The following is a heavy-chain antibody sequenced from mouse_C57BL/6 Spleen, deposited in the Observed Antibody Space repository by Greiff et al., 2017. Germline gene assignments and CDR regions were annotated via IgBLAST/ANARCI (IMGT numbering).Heavy chain of an antibody. J-gene: IGHJ1*03. D-gene: IGHD2-4*01. CDR1: GYAFSSSW. CDR2: IYPGDGDT. CDR3: AKERLRWYFDV. V-gene: IGHV1-82*01. Sequence: VKLMESRPELVKPGASVKISCKASGYAFSSSWMNWVKQRPGKGLEWIGRIYPGDGDTNYNGKFKGKATLTADKSSSTAYMQLSSLTSEDSAVYCCAKERLRWYFDVWGTGTTVTVSS.